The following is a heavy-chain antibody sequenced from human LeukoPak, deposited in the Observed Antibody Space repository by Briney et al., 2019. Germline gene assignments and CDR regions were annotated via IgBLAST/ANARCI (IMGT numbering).Heavy chain of an antibody. CDR1: GFTFSSYW. V-gene: IGHV3-7*03. D-gene: IGHD3-16*01. Sequence: GGSLRLSCAASGFTFSSYWMNRARQAPGKGLEWVASINHSGNVNYYVDSVKGRFTISRGNAKNSLYLQMSNLRAEDTAVYFCARGGGLDVWGQGATGTVSS. CDR2: INHSGNVN. CDR3: ARGGGLDV. J-gene: IGHJ6*02.